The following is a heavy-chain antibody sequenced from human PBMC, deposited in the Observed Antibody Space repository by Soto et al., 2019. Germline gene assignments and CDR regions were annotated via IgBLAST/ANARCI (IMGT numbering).Heavy chain of an antibody. CDR3: AISRGAPNPTHFDY. V-gene: IGHV5-51*01. Sequence: GESLKISCKGSGYSFTSYCIGWLRQMPVKGLEWMGIIYPGDSDTRYSPSFQGQVTISADKSISTAYLQWSSLKASDTAMYYCAISRGAPNPTHFDYWGQGTLVTVSS. CDR1: GYSFTSYC. J-gene: IGHJ4*02. CDR2: IYPGDSDT. D-gene: IGHD2-15*01.